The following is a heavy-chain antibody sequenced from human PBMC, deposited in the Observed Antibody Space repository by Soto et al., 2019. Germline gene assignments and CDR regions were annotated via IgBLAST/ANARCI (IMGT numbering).Heavy chain of an antibody. CDR3: AKDKDSGSYYEFSYYGMDV. J-gene: IGHJ6*02. Sequence: GGSLRLSCAASGFTFSSYAMNWVRLAPGKGLEWVSAITYGGTSTYYADSVKGRFTISRDNSKNTLYLQMNSLRAEDTAVYYCAKDKDSGSYYEFSYYGMDVWGQGTTVTVSS. CDR1: GFTFSSYA. V-gene: IGHV3-23*01. D-gene: IGHD1-26*01. CDR2: ITYGGTST.